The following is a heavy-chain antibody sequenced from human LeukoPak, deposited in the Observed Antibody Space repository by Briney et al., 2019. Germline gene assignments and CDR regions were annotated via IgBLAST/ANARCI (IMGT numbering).Heavy chain of an antibody. J-gene: IGHJ5*02. Sequence: SETLSLTCTVSGYSISSGYYWGWIRQPPGKGLEWIGSIYHSGSTYYNPSLKSRVTISVDTSKNQFSLKLSSVTAADTAVYYCARESYGSGGRRFDPWGQGTLVTVSS. D-gene: IGHD3-10*01. CDR2: IYHSGST. CDR1: GYSISSGYY. V-gene: IGHV4-38-2*02. CDR3: ARESYGSGGRRFDP.